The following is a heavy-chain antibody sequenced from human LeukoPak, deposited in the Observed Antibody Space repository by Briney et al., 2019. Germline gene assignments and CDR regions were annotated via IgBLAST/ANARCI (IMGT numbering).Heavy chain of an antibody. D-gene: IGHD4-17*01. CDR2: IYTSGST. J-gene: IGHJ6*02. V-gene: IGHV4-61*02. Sequence: NPSETLSLTCTVSGGSMSSGSYYWSWIRQPAGKGLEWMGRIYTSGSTNYNPSLKSRVTISVDTSKNQFSLKLSSVTAADTAVYYCARSRTTGGRGRVYYYYGMDVWGQGTMVTVSS. CDR3: ARSRTTGGRGRVYYYYGMDV. CDR1: GGSMSSGSYY.